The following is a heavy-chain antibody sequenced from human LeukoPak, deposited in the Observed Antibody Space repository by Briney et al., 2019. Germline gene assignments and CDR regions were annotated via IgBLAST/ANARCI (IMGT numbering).Heavy chain of an antibody. V-gene: IGHV1-2*02. J-gene: IGHJ6*03. Sequence: ASVNDSCRASGCTFLGYYIHWVRPATGKGLEGMGCIYHNCGDTNYAQEFQDGVTMTRDTSISTAYMELSRLRSDDTAVYYCARMTQWENSYGYSPYYYYYYMDVWGKGTTVIVSS. CDR2: IYHNCGDT. D-gene: IGHD5-18*01. CDR3: ARMTQWENSYGYSPYYYYYYMDV. CDR1: GCTFLGYY.